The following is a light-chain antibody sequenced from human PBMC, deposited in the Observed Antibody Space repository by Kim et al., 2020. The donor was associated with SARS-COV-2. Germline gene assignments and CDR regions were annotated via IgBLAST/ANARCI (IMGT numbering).Light chain of an antibody. CDR1: SIGSTS. CDR2: YDC. J-gene: IGLJ2*01. V-gene: IGLV3-21*04. Sequence: PGASALTLSGANSIGSTSVHFFQYYPGRAPVLLFYYDCGRPSGFPERFSGSYSANTATLTISSVAAGDEADYSCQVWDSSSDHPVVFGGGTQLTVL. CDR3: QVWDSSSDHPVV.